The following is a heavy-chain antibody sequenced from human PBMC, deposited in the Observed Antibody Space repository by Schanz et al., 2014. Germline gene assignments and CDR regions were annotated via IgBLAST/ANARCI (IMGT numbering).Heavy chain of an antibody. CDR3: AKGRFGELSAFDI. Sequence: EVQLVESGGGLIQPGGSLRLSCAASGFGFSSYSMNWVRQAPGKGLEWISYIGSSSSRIDHADSVKGRFTISRDNAKNSLFLQMNSLRPEDTAVYYCAKGRFGELSAFDIWGQGTMVTVSS. CDR1: GFGFSSYS. CDR2: IGSSSSRI. D-gene: IGHD3-10*01. V-gene: IGHV3-48*04. J-gene: IGHJ3*02.